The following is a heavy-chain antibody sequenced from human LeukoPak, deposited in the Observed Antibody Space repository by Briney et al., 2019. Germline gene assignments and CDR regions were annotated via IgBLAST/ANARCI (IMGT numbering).Heavy chain of an antibody. Sequence: GGSLRLSCAASGFTVSSKYMSWVRQAPGKGLEWVSVIYSGGSTYYADSVEGRFTISRDNAKNSLYLQMNSLRAEDTAVYYCAREISGERTYYFDYWGQGTLVTVSS. D-gene: IGHD1-26*01. CDR3: AREISGERTYYFDY. V-gene: IGHV3-53*01. CDR1: GFTVSSKY. CDR2: IYSGGST. J-gene: IGHJ4*02.